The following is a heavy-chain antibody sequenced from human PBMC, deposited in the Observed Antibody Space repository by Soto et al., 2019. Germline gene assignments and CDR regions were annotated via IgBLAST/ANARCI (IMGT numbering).Heavy chain of an antibody. CDR1: GESFIGYY. Sequence: QVHLQQWGAGLLRPSETLSLTCAVYGESFIGYYWTWIRQPPGKGLEWIGEINHRGSTNYNPSLKSRVTMSIDTSKNQFSPKLSSVTAADTSVYYCVRTDIVTTNWFDPWGQGTLVTVSA. J-gene: IGHJ5*02. CDR2: INHRGST. CDR3: VRTDIVTTNWFDP. V-gene: IGHV4-34*02. D-gene: IGHD5-12*01.